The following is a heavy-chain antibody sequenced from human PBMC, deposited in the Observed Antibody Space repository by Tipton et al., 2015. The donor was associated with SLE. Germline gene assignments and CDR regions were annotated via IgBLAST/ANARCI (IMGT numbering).Heavy chain of an antibody. CDR1: GGSVSGYY. Sequence: TLSLTCTVSGGSVSGYYWSWIRQSPGKGLEWIGYIYYSGSTNYNPSLRSRVTISVDTSKSQFSLKLTSVTAADTAVYYCARTPLEWLVYFDYWGQGTLVTVPS. D-gene: IGHD3-3*01. J-gene: IGHJ4*02. CDR2: IYYSGST. V-gene: IGHV4-59*08. CDR3: ARTPLEWLVYFDY.